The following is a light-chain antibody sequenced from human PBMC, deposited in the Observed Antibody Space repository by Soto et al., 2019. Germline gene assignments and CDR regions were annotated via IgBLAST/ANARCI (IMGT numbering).Light chain of an antibody. CDR2: GAS. CDR1: QSVSSN. Sequence: EIVMTQSQATLSVSPGERATLSCRASQSVSSNLAWYQQKPGQATRLLIYGASTRATGIPASFSGSGSGTEFTLTISSLQSEDFAVYYCQQYNNWPLRTFGQGTKVEIK. J-gene: IGKJ1*01. CDR3: QQYNNWPLRT. V-gene: IGKV3-15*01.